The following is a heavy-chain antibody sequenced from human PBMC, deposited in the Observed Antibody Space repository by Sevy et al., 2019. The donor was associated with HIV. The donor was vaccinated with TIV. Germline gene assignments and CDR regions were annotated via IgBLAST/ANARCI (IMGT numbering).Heavy chain of an antibody. J-gene: IGHJ4*02. CDR3: ARHGPVAGGNY. CDR2: IYYSGST. Sequence: SETLSLTCTVSGGSISSSSYYWGWIRQPPGKGLEWIGSIYYSGSTYYNPSLKSRVTVSLDTSKNQLSLRLSSVTAADTAGYYCARHGPVAGGNYWGQGTLVTVSS. CDR1: GGSISSSSYY. V-gene: IGHV4-39*01. D-gene: IGHD6-19*01.